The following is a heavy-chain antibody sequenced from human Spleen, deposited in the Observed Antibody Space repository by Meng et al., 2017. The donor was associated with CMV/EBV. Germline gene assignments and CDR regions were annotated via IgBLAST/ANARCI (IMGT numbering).Heavy chain of an antibody. V-gene: IGHV3-21*01. Sequence: GGSLRLSCAASGFTFSSNWMSWVRQAPGKGPEWVSSISSSATFTHYADSMKGRVSISRDNTKNSLYLQMHNLRAEDTAVYFCARDLRPCGADCSGSAFNIWGQGTVVTVSS. CDR3: ARDLRPCGADCSGSAFNI. CDR1: GFTFSSNW. CDR2: ISSSATFT. D-gene: IGHD2-21*01. J-gene: IGHJ3*02.